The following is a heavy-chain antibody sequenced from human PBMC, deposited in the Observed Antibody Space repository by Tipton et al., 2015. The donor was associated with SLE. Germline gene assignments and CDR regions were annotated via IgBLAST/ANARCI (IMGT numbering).Heavy chain of an antibody. Sequence: TLSLTCAVYGGSFSGYYWNWIRQPPGKGLEWIGSIYYSGSTYYNPSLKSRVTISVDTSKNQFSLKLSSVTAADTAVYYCASPYGSGSYGDYWGQGTLVTVSS. J-gene: IGHJ4*02. V-gene: IGHV4-34*01. CDR3: ASPYGSGSYGDY. CDR1: GGSFSGYY. D-gene: IGHD3-10*01. CDR2: IYYSGST.